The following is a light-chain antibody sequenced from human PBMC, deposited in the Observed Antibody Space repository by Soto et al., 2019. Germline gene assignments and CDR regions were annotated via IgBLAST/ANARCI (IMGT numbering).Light chain of an antibody. V-gene: IGKV1-5*01. Sequence: DSQMTQSPSTLSASVGDRVNITCRASQSISSWLAWYQQKPGKAPKLLIYDASSLESGVPSRFSGSGSGTEFTLTISSLQPDDFATYYCQQYNSYSLTFGQGTKVDNK. CDR3: QQYNSYSLT. CDR2: DAS. J-gene: IGKJ1*01. CDR1: QSISSW.